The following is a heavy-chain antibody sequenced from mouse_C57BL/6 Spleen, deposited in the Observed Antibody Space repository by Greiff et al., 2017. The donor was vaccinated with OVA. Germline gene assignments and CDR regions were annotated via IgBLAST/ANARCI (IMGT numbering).Heavy chain of an antibody. CDR1: GYTFTSYW. D-gene: IGHD4-1*01. J-gene: IGHJ4*01. V-gene: IGHV1-53*01. CDR3: ARGGDWSYAMDY. Sequence: VQLQQPGTELVKPGASVKLSCKASGYTFTSYWMHWVKQRPGQGLEWIGNINPSNGGTNYNEKFKSKATLTVDKCSSTADMQLSSLTSEDSAVDYCARGGDWSYAMDYWGQGTSVTVSS. CDR2: INPSNGGT.